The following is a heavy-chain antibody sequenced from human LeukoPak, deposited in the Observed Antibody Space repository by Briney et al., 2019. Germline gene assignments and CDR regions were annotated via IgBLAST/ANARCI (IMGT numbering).Heavy chain of an antibody. J-gene: IGHJ4*02. CDR1: GYTFSSYG. CDR2: ISPYNGNT. V-gene: IGHV1-18*01. D-gene: IGHD3-22*01. CDR3: ARHYDGSGSTLDY. Sequence: ASVKVSCKASGYTFSSYGVTWVRQAPGQRPEWMGWISPYNGNTSYAQKLQGRVTMTTDTSTNTTYMELWSLRSDDTAVYYCARHYDGSGSTLDYWGQGTLVTVSS.